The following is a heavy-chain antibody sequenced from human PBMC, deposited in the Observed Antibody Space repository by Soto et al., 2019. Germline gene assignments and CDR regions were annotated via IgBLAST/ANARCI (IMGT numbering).Heavy chain of an antibody. CDR1: GGNFSSYA. CDR2: IIPISDTT. D-gene: IGHD2-2*01. J-gene: IGHJ6*02. Sequence: QVQLVQSGAEVKKPGSSVKVSCKASGGNFSSYAISWVRQAPGQGLEWMGGIIPISDTTNYAQKFQGRVTITADESTSTAYMELSSLSSDDTAVYYCARSQGSSTSLEIYYYYYYGMDVWGQGTTVTVSS. CDR3: ARSQGSSTSLEIYYYYYYGMDV. V-gene: IGHV1-69*01.